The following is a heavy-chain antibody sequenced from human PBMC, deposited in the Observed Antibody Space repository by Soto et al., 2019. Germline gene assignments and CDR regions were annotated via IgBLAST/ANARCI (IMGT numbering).Heavy chain of an antibody. J-gene: IGHJ6*02. V-gene: IGHV1-69*13. CDR3: ARQTLQPYYYYYGMDV. CDR1: GGTFSSYA. CDR2: IIPIFGTA. Sequence: SVKVSCKASGGTFSSYAISWVRQAPGQGLEWMGGIIPIFGTANYAQKFQGRVTITADESTSTAYMELSSLRSEDTAVYYCARQTLQPYYYYYGMDVWGQGTTVTVSS. D-gene: IGHD2-15*01.